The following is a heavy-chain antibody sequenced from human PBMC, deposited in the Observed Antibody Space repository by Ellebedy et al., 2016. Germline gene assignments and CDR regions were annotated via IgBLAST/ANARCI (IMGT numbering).Heavy chain of an antibody. CDR3: AKGGAEGQQQLVKDY. Sequence: GESLKISCAASGFTLSSFAMHRVRQAPGKGLEWVAVISYDGSNKFYEDSVKGRVTISRDISNNTLYLQMNSLRYQDTAVYYCAKGGAEGQQQLVKDYWGQGTLVTVSS. V-gene: IGHV3-30*18. CDR2: ISYDGSNK. CDR1: GFTLSSFA. J-gene: IGHJ4*02. D-gene: IGHD6-13*01.